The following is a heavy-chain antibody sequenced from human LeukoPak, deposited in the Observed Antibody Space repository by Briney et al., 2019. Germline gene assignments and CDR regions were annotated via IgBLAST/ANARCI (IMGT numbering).Heavy chain of an antibody. J-gene: IGHJ4*02. CDR2: ISWNSGTI. CDR3: AKDNRRHYTSGPNPDSLH. D-gene: IGHD6-19*01. V-gene: IGHV3-9*01. CDR1: GFTFDDYA. Sequence: GGSLRLSCAASGFTFDDYAMHWVRQPPGKGLEWVSGISWNSGTIDYADSVRGRFTISRDNAKNSLYLQMDSLRVEDTAFYYCAKDNRRHYTSGPNPDSLHWGQGALVTVSS.